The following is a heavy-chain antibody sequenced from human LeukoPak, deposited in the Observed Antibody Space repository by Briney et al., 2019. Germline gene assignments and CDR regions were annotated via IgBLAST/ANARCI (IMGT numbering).Heavy chain of an antibody. CDR2: MNPNSGNT. CDR1: GYTFTSYD. Sequence: GASVKVSCKASGYTFTSYDINWVRRATGQGLEWMGWMNPNSGNTGYAQKFQGRVTMTRNTSISTAYMELSSLRSEDTAVYYCALDYDILTGTDYWGQGTLVTVSS. CDR3: ALDYDILTGTDY. J-gene: IGHJ4*02. D-gene: IGHD3-9*01. V-gene: IGHV1-8*01.